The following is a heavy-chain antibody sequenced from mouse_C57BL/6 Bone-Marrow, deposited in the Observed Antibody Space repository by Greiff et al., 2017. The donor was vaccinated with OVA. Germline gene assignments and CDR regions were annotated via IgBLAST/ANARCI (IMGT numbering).Heavy chain of an antibody. CDR3: KGGGEYYYDMED. V-gene: IGHV1-15*01. CDR2: IDPETGGT. Sequence: VKLQESGAELVRPGASVTLSCKASGYTFTDYEMHWVKQTPVHGLEWIGAIDPETGGTAYNQKFKGKAILTADKSSSTAYMELSSLTSEDSAVYYYKGGGEYYYDMEDWGQGTTVTVSS. D-gene: IGHD2-13*01. J-gene: IGHJ4*01. CDR1: GYTFTDYE.